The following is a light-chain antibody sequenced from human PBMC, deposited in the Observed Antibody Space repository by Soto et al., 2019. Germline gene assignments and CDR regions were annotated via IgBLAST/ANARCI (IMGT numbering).Light chain of an antibody. J-gene: IGKJ4*01. CDR1: QSLLHSNGYNY. CDR2: LGS. CDR3: MQALQTPLT. V-gene: IGKV2-28*01. Sequence: DIVMTQSPLSLPVTPGAPSSISCSSSQSLLHSNGYNYLDWYLQKPGQSPQLLIYLGSNRASGVPDRFSGSGSGTDFTLKISRVEAEDVGVYYCMQALQTPLTFGGGTKVDIK.